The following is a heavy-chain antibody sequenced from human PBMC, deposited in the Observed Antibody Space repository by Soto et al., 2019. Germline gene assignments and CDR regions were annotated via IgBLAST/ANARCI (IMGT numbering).Heavy chain of an antibody. CDR3: ARDLTHGGIYNPFDC. J-gene: IGHJ4*02. V-gene: IGHV3-72*01. CDR2: SRNKANSYTT. Sequence: GGSLRLSCAASGFTFSDHYMGWVRQAPGKGLEWVGRSRNKANSYTTEYAASVKGRFTISRDDSKNSLYLQMNSLKTEDTAVYYCARDLTHGGIYNPFDCWGQGNLVTVS. CDR1: GFTFSDHY. D-gene: IGHD5-12*01.